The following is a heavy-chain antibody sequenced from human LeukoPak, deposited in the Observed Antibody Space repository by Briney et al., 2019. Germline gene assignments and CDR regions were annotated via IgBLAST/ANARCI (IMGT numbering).Heavy chain of an antibody. V-gene: IGHV3-33*01. D-gene: IGHD7-27*01. Sequence: GGCLRLSGGASGFTFSSFGMHWVRQAPGKGLEWVAVIWYDGSDKYYADSLRGRFTISRDNSKNTLYLQMNSLRAEDTAVYYCARSSTNWGSFDYWGQGTLVTVSS. CDR1: GFTFSSFG. CDR2: IWYDGSDK. J-gene: IGHJ4*02. CDR3: ARSSTNWGSFDY.